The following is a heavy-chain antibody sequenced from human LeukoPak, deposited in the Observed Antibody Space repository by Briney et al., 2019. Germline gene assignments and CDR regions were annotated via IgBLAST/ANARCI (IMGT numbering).Heavy chain of an antibody. CDR1: GFTVGSNY. D-gene: IGHD1-26*01. V-gene: IGHV3-66*01. CDR3: ARDPYSGSYPYDD. J-gene: IGHJ4*02. CDR2: IYSGGST. Sequence: PGRSLRLSCAASGFTVGSNYMSWVRQAPGKGLEWVSVIYSGGSTHYAETVEGRFIISRDKSKNTLYLQMNSLRVEDTAVYYCARDPYSGSYPYDDWGQGTLVTVYS.